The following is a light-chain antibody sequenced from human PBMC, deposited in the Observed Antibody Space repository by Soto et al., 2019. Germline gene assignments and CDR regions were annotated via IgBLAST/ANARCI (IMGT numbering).Light chain of an antibody. CDR2: GAS. CDR3: QQYNNWPPWT. J-gene: IGKJ1*01. V-gene: IGKV3-20*01. Sequence: EIVLTQSPRTPSLSPGERATLSCRASQSVSSSYLAWYQQKPGQAPRLLIHGASSRATGIPDRFSGSGSGTEFTLTISSLQSEDFAVYYCQQYNNWPPWTFGQGTKVDI. CDR1: QSVSSSY.